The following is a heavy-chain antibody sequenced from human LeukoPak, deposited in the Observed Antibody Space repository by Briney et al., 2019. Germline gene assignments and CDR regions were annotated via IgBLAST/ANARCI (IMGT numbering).Heavy chain of an antibody. CDR3: ARDTEYYGSGSDFDY. Sequence: ASVKVSCKASGYTFTSYGISWVRQAPGQRLEWMGWISAYNGNTNYAQKLQGRVTMTTDTSTSTAYMELRSLRSDDTAVYYCARDTEYYGSGSDFDYWGQGTLVTVSS. V-gene: IGHV1-18*01. D-gene: IGHD3-10*01. J-gene: IGHJ4*02. CDR1: GYTFTSYG. CDR2: ISAYNGNT.